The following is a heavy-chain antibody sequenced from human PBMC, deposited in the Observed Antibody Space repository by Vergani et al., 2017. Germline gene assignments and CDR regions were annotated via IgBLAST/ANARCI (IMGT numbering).Heavy chain of an antibody. J-gene: IGHJ2*01. CDR3: ASGKYYSDSTSHFRGRYFDV. CDR1: GNSILSRSYY. D-gene: IGHD3-16*01. CDR2: IYNSGNG. V-gene: IGHV4-39*01. Sequence: QMQLKESGPGLVKASETLSLTCTVSGNSILSRSYYWGWIRQPPGKGLGWIGSIYNSGNGDSSSSLKSRVTISADTSKNQFSLRLTSVTAADTAVYYCASGKYYSDSTSHFRGRYFDVWGRGTLVTVPS.